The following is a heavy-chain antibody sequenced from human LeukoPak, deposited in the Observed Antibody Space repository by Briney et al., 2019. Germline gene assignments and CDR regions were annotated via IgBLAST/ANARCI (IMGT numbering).Heavy chain of an antibody. J-gene: IGHJ3*02. Sequence: SVKVSCKASGGTFSSYAISWVRQAPGQGLEWMGGIIPIFGTANYAQKFQGRVTITADKSTSTAYMELSSLRSEDTAVYYCARGDFTYYYDSSGYGPGGAFDIWGQGTMVTVSS. CDR2: IIPIFGTA. V-gene: IGHV1-69*06. D-gene: IGHD3-22*01. CDR3: ARGDFTYYYDSSGYGPGGAFDI. CDR1: GGTFSSYA.